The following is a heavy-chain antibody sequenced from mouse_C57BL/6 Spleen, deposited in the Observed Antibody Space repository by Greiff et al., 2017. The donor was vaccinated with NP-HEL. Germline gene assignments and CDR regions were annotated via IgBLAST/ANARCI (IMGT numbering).Heavy chain of an antibody. CDR2: IYPRSGNT. V-gene: IGHV1-81*01. CDR1: GYTFTSYG. D-gene: IGHD1-1*01. CDR3: AKNYYGSSGGYFDY. J-gene: IGHJ2*01. Sequence: QVQLQQSGAELARPGASVKLSCKASGYTFTSYGISWVKQRTGQGLEWIGEIYPRSGNTYYNEKFKGKATLTADKSSSTAYMELRSLTSEDSAVYVSAKNYYGSSGGYFDYWGQGTTLTVSS.